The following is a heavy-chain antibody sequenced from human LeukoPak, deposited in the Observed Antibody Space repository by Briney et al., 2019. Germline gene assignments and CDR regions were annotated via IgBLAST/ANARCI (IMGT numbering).Heavy chain of an antibody. D-gene: IGHD2-21*01. Sequence: GASVKVSCKASGYTFTSYNINWVRQATGQGLECMGWISGYNGNTNYAQKFQGRVTMTTDTSTNTAYMELRSLRSDDTAIYYCARIASGLDYWGQGTLVTVSS. CDR3: ARIASGLDY. CDR1: GYTFTSYN. CDR2: ISGYNGNT. V-gene: IGHV1-18*01. J-gene: IGHJ4*02.